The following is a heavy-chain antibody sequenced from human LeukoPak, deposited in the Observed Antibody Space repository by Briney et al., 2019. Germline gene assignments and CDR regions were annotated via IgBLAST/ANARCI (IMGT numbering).Heavy chain of an antibody. CDR3: ARENIVVVTAQRYNWFDP. CDR2: IYYSGST. J-gene: IGHJ5*02. D-gene: IGHD2-21*02. CDR1: GGSISSGDYY. Sequence: SETLSLTCTASGGSISSGDYYWSWIRQPPGKGLEWIGYIYYSGSTYYNPSLKSRVTISVDTSKNQFSLKLSSVTAADTAVYYCARENIVVVTAQRYNWFDPWGQGTLVTVSS. V-gene: IGHV4-30-4*01.